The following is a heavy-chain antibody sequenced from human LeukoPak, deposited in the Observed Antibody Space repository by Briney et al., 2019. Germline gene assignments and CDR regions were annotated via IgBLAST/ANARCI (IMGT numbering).Heavy chain of an antibody. V-gene: IGHV4-4*07. CDR3: ARNWYFDL. J-gene: IGHJ2*01. CDR1: GGSISSYY. CDR2: IYSSGST. Sequence: SETLSLTCTVSGGSISSYYRSWIRQPAGKGLEWIGRIYSSGSTNYNPSLKSRVTMSLDTSNNQFSLKLSSVTAADTAVCYCARNWYFDLWGRGTLVTVSS.